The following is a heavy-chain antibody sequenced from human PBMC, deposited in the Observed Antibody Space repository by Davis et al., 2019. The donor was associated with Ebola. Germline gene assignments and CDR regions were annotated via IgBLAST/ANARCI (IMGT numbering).Heavy chain of an antibody. D-gene: IGHD6-6*01. CDR3: AVFRVLRAAYSSSSTYGMDV. V-gene: IGHV4-59*04. CDR1: GGSISSYY. CDR2: IYYSGST. Sequence: PSETLSLTCTVSGGSISSYYWSWIRQPPGKGLEWIGSIYYSGSTYYNPSLKSRVTISVDTSKNQFSLKLSSVTAADTAVYYCAVFRVLRAAYSSSSTYGMDVWGQGTTVTVSS. J-gene: IGHJ6*02.